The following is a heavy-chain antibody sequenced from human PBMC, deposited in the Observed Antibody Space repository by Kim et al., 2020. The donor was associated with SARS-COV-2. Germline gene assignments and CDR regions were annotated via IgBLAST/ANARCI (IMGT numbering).Heavy chain of an antibody. D-gene: IGHD3-10*01. CDR3: ARDLPGGSGSYYYYYYGMAV. CDR1: GFTFSDYY. V-gene: IGHV3-11*04. J-gene: IGHJ6*02. CDR2: ISSSGSTL. Sequence: GGSLRLSCAASGFTFSDYYMSWIRQAPGKGLEWVSYISSSGSTLYYADSVKGRFTISRDNAKNSLYLQMNSLRAEDTAVYYCARDLPGGSGSYYYYYYGMAVSGPGATVTVSS.